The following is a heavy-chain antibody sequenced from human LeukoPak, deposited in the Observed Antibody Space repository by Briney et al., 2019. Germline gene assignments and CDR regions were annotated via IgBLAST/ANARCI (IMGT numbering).Heavy chain of an antibody. D-gene: IGHD2-8*01. V-gene: IGHV3-20*04. CDR2: INWNGGST. J-gene: IGHJ6*03. CDR3: ARAGSKVLMVYAMHYMDV. Sequence: GGSLRLSCAASGFTFDDYGMSWVRQAPGKGPEWVSGINWNGGSTGYADSVKGRFTISRDNAKNSLYLQMNSLRAEDTALYYCARAGSKVLMVYAMHYMDVWGKGTTVTVSS. CDR1: GFTFDDYG.